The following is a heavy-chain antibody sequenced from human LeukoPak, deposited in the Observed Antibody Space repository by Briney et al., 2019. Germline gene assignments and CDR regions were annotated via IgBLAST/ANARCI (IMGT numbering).Heavy chain of an antibody. CDR1: GLTFNNYG. Sequence: GGSLRLSCAASGLTFNNYGMHWVRQAPGKELEWVAFIRYNGNNQYYADSVKGRFTISRDNSKNTLYLQMNSLKGDDTAVYYCAKDSAFYYIDVWGKGTTVIISS. CDR3: AKDSAFYYIDV. D-gene: IGHD3-10*01. CDR2: IRYNGNNQ. V-gene: IGHV3-30*02. J-gene: IGHJ6*03.